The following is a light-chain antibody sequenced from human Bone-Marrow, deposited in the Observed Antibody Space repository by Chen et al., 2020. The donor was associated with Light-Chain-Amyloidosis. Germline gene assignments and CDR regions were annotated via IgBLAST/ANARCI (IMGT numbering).Light chain of an antibody. V-gene: IGLV3-25*03. CDR1: DLPTKY. Sequence: SDELTQPPSVSVFPGQTARITCSGDDLPTKYAYWYQQKPGQAPVLVIHRDTERPSGISERFSGSSSGTTATVTIRGVQAEDEADYHCQSADSSGTYEVIFGGGTKLTVL. CDR3: QSADSSGTYEVI. CDR2: RDT. J-gene: IGLJ2*01.